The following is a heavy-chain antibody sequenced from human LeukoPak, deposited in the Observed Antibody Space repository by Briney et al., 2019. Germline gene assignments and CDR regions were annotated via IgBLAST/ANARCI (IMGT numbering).Heavy chain of an antibody. J-gene: IGHJ4*02. Sequence: GGSLRFSCAALGFTLRSYAMSWVRQAPGKGLEGVSTISASDGSTFYADSVKGRFTISRDNSKNTLYLQMNSLRAEDTAVYFCAKDLYGDYVGDYWGQGTLVTVSS. CDR1: GFTLRSYA. D-gene: IGHD4-17*01. CDR2: ISASDGST. CDR3: AKDLYGDYVGDY. V-gene: IGHV3-23*01.